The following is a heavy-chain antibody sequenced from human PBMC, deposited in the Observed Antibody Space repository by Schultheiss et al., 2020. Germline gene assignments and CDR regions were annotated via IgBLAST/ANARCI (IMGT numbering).Heavy chain of an antibody. J-gene: IGHJ5*02. Sequence: SETLSVTCTVSGGSLSSSSYYWGWIRQPPGKGLEWIGNIYYSGSTYYNPSLKSRVTISVDTSKNQFSLKLSSVTAADTAVYYCASAPSYIVVVPAAIYNWFDPWGQGTLVPVSS. CDR2: IYYSGST. D-gene: IGHD2-2*01. V-gene: IGHV4-39*01. CDR3: ASAPSYIVVVPAAIYNWFDP. CDR1: GGSLSSSSYY.